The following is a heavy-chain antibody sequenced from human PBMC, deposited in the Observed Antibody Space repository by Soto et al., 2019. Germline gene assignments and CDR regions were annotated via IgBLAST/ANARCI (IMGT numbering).Heavy chain of an antibody. D-gene: IGHD3-3*02. Sequence: QVQLVQSGAEVKKPGSSVTVSCKASGGTFGNSAISWVRQAPGQGLEWMGGIILIFPTPDYAQKFQGRVTITADESTSTAYMELTSLRSEDTAVYYCARDKDRQQLGGNYYYGIDGWGQGTTVTVSS. V-gene: IGHV1-69*12. CDR3: ARDKDRQQLGGNYYYGIDG. J-gene: IGHJ6*02. CDR2: IILIFPTP. CDR1: GGTFGNSA.